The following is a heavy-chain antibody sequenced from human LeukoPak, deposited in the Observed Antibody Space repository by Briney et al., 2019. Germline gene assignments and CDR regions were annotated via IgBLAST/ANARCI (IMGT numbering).Heavy chain of an antibody. V-gene: IGHV4-4*02. CDR1: GVSVSRNW. CDR3: AKDSLNGGSDY. Sequence: PSGTLTLTWTVSGVSVSRNWRSCVRQPPGKGLEWIGEIHHSGGTNYNPSLKSRVTMSLDNSNNHFSLKLSSVTAADTAVYYCAKDSLNGGSDYWGQGTRVSVSS. J-gene: IGHJ4*02. D-gene: IGHD7-27*01. CDR2: IHHSGGT.